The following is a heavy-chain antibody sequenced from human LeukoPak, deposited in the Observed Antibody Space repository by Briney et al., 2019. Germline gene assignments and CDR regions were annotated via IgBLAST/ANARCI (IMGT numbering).Heavy chain of an antibody. CDR3: AKDLGWLSPLPDY. CDR2: ISGSGGST. V-gene: IGHV3-23*01. J-gene: IGHJ4*02. D-gene: IGHD3-22*01. Sequence: PGGSLRLSCAASGFTFSGYSLNWVRQAPGKGLEWVSAISGSGGSTYYADSVKGRFTISRDNSKNTLYLQMNSLRAEDTAVYYCAKDLGWLSPLPDYWGQGTLVTVSS. CDR1: GFTFSGYS.